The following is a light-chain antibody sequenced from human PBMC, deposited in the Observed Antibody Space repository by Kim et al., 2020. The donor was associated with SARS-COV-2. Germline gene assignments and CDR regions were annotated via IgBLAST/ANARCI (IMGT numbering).Light chain of an antibody. V-gene: IGLV2-23*02. CDR2: EVS. Sequence: GQSITISGTGGSSDVGGYNLVAWFQQHPGKVPKLIIYEVSNRPSGVSNRFSASKSGNTASLTISGLQTEDEADYYCCSYAGRSIYVFGTGTKVTVL. J-gene: IGLJ1*01. CDR1: SSDVGGYNL. CDR3: CSYAGRSIYV.